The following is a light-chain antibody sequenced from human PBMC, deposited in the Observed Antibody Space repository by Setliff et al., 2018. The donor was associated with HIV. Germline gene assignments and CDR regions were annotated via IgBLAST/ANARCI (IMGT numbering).Light chain of an antibody. CDR1: SSDFGGFNY. CDR2: GVS. CDR3: NSYTAASTQV. Sequence: QSALTQPASASGSPGQSITISCTGSSSDFGGFNYVSWYQQHPGKAPKLLLYGVSNRPSGVSVRFSGSKSGNTASLTISGLQAEDEADYYCNSYTAASTQVFGGGTKVTVL. V-gene: IGLV2-14*01. J-gene: IGLJ3*02.